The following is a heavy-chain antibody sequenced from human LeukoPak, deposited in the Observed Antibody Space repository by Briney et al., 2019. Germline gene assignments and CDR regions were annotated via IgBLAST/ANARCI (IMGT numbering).Heavy chain of an antibody. D-gene: IGHD6-13*01. CDR1: GFTVSGNS. CDR2: IYSGGST. Sequence: PGGSLRLSCTASGFTVSGNSMSWVRQAPGKGLEWVSVIYSGGSTYYADSVKGRFTVSRDNSKSTLYLQMNSLRTDDTAVYYCARARITAAPNGVDYYYMDVWGKGTTVTVSS. V-gene: IGHV3-66*02. CDR3: ARARITAAPNGVDYYYMDV. J-gene: IGHJ6*03.